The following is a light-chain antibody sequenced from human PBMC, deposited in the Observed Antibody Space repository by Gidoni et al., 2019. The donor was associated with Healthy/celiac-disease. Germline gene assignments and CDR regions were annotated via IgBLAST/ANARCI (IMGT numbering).Light chain of an antibody. CDR2: DAS. CDR3: QQRSNWPWT. J-gene: IGKJ1*01. Sequence: EIVLTQSPATLSLSPGERATLSCRASQSVSSYVAWYQQKPGQAPRLLIYDASNRATGIPARFSGSGSGTDFTFTISSLEPEDFAVYYCQQRSNWPWTCGQGTKVEIK. CDR1: QSVSSY. V-gene: IGKV3-11*01.